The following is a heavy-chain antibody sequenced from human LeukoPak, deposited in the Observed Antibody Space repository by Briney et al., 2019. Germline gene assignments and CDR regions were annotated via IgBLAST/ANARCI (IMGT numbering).Heavy chain of an antibody. J-gene: IGHJ4*02. V-gene: IGHV1-46*01. CDR3: ARVSSSVTPSEELSYYFDY. CDR1: GYTFTSYY. CDR2: INPSGGST. D-gene: IGHD4-23*01. Sequence: ASVKVSCKASGYTFTSYYMHWVRQAPGQGLEWMGIINPSGGSTSYAQKFQGRVTMTRDMSTSTVYMELSSLRSEDTAVYYCARVSSSVTPSEELSYYFDYWGQRTLVTVSS.